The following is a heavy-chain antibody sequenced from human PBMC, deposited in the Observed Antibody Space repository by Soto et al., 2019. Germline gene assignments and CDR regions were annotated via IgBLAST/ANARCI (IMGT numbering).Heavy chain of an antibody. D-gene: IGHD3-3*01. J-gene: IGHJ4*02. V-gene: IGHV3-23*01. CDR1: GLTVCSYA. Sequence: GWSLRLCCAASGLTVCSYAMSWVRQAPGKGLEWVSAISGSGGSTYYADSVKGRFTISRDNSKNTLYLQMNSLRAEDTAVYYCAKDRITIFGVVPWGQGTLVTVSS. CDR3: AKDRITIFGVVP. CDR2: ISGSGGST.